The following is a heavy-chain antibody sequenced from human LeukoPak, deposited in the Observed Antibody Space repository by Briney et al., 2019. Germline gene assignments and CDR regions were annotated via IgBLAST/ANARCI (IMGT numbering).Heavy chain of an antibody. CDR1: GFTFSSYD. J-gene: IGHJ6*02. CDR2: ISGSGGST. V-gene: IGHV3-23*01. CDR3: AKVYGSSSWYSNGMDV. D-gene: IGHD6-13*01. Sequence: GGSLRLSCAASGFTFSSYDMSWVRQGPGKGLEWVSVISGSGGSTYYADSVKGRFTISRDNSKNTLYLQMNSLRAEDTAVYYCAKVYGSSSWYSNGMDVWGQGTTVTVSS.